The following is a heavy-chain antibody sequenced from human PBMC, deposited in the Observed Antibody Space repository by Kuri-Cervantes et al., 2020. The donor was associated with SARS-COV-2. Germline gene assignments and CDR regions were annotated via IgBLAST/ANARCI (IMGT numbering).Heavy chain of an antibody. J-gene: IGHJ2*01. CDR2: IKQDGSEK. CDR3: ARDRNWGDWYFDL. Sequence: GGSLRLSCAASGSTFSSYWMSWVRQAPGKGLEWVANIKQDGSEKYYVDSVKGRFTISRDNAKNSLYLQMNSLRAEDTAVYYCARDRNWGDWYFDLWGRGTLVTVSS. V-gene: IGHV3-7*01. CDR1: GSTFSSYW. D-gene: IGHD7-27*01.